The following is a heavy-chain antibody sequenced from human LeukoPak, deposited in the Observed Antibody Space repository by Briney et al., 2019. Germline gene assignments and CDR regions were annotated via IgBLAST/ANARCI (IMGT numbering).Heavy chain of an antibody. CDR3: ASGSYYGYFDY. J-gene: IGHJ4*02. V-gene: IGHV4-30-2*01. CDR2: IYHSGST. CDR1: GGSISSGGYS. Sequence: KPSETLSLTCAVSGGSISSGGYSWSWIRQPPGKGLEWIGYIYHSGSTYYNPSLKSRVTISVDRSKNQFSLKLSSVTAADTAVYYCASGSYYGYFDYWGQGTLVTVSS. D-gene: IGHD1-26*01.